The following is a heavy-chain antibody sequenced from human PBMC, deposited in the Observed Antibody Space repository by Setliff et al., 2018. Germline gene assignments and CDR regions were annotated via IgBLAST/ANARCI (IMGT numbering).Heavy chain of an antibody. J-gene: IGHJ4*02. CDR1: GCSFTSYW. CDR2: IYPGDSDT. CDR3: ARQDPAQYYFDY. V-gene: IGHV5-51*01. Sequence: AASVKVSCKGSGCSFTSYWIGWVRQMPGKGLEWMGIIYPGDSDTRYSPSFQGQVTISADKSISTAYLQWSSLKASDTAMYYCARQDPAQYYFDYWGQGTLVTVSS.